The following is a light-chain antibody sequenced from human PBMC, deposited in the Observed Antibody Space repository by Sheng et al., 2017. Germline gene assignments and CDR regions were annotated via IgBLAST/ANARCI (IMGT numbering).Light chain of an antibody. V-gene: IGKV3-20*01. J-gene: IGKJ4*01. CDR2: GAS. Sequence: EVVLTQSPGTLSLSPGERATLSCRASQSVSSVNLAWYQQKPGQAPRVLIYGASSRATDIPDRFSGSGSGTDFTLTISRLEPEDFAVYYCHQYGNSQTFGGGTKVEDQT. CDR1: QSVSSVN. CDR3: HQYGNSQT.